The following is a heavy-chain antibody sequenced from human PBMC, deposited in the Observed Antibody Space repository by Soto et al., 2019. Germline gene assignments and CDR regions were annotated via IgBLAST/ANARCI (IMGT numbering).Heavy chain of an antibody. CDR1: GVSITPYF. J-gene: IGHJ2*01. CDR2: IYASGRT. CDR3: ARHFDVDPSLDQYYFDL. V-gene: IGHV4-4*07. Sequence: QVQLQESGPGLVKPSETLSLTCTVSGVSITPYFWSWIRQPAGKAPEWVGHIYASGRTTYNPSLKSRVTMFVSQTQVSLRLTSVTAADMAVYYCARHFDVDPSLDQYYFDLWGRGALVTVSS. D-gene: IGHD3-9*01.